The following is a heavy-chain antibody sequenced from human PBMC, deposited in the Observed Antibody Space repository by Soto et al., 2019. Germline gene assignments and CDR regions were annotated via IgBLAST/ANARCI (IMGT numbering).Heavy chain of an antibody. CDR1: GGSFSGYY. Sequence: PSETLSLTCAVYGGSFSGYYWSWIRQPPGKGLEWIGEINHSGSTNYNPSLKSRVTISVDTSKNQFSLKLSSVTAADTAVYYCARNVAVTTVYYDSSGPNYYYGMDVWGQGTTVTVSS. CDR3: ARNVAVTTVYYDSSGPNYYYGMDV. D-gene: IGHD3-22*01. J-gene: IGHJ6*02. V-gene: IGHV4-34*01. CDR2: INHSGST.